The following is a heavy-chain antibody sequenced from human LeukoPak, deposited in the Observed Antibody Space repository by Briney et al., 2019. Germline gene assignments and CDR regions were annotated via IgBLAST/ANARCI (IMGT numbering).Heavy chain of an antibody. CDR3: ASTRAGEYYDSSGYPIPDY. Sequence: SDTLSLTCTVSGGTISGSSYYWGWIRQPPGKGPEWIGSIYYRGSTYYNPSPKSRVTISVETSKNQFSLKLSSVTAADTAVYYCASTRAGEYYDSSGYPIPDYWGQGTLVTVSS. V-gene: IGHV4-39*01. CDR2: IYYRGST. CDR1: GGTISGSSYY. D-gene: IGHD3-22*01. J-gene: IGHJ4*02.